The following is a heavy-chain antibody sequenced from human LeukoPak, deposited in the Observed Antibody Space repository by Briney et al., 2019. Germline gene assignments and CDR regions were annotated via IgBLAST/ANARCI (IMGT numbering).Heavy chain of an antibody. CDR2: IYTSGST. D-gene: IGHD3-22*01. CDR1: GGSISSGSYY. V-gene: IGHV4-61*02. J-gene: IGHJ3*02. Sequence: SETLSLTCTVSGGSISSGSYYWSWIRQPAGKGLEWIGRIYTSGSTNYNPSLKSRVTISVDTSKNQFSLKLSSVTAADTAVYYCARTAKGGTYYYDSSGYHNDALDIWGQGTMVTVSS. CDR3: ARTAKGGTYYYDSSGYHNDALDI.